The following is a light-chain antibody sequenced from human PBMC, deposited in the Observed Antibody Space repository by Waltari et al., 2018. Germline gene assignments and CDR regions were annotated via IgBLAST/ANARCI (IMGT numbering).Light chain of an antibody. CDR1: TSNVGTTY. Sequence: SVLTQPPSVSGTPGQRVTIPCSGSTSNVGTTYVFWYQLLPGAAPRLLIYKNHQRPSGVPARFSGSKSGTSASLAISGLRSEDEGDYYCAVWEGSLKVFGAGTKVTVL. J-gene: IGLJ1*01. V-gene: IGLV1-47*01. CDR3: AVWEGSLKV. CDR2: KNH.